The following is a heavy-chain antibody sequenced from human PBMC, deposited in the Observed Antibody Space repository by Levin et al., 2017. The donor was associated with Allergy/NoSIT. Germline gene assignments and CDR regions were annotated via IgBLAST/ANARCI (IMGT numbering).Heavy chain of an antibody. J-gene: IGHJ5*02. Sequence: SQTLSLTCAVSGGSISPYYWTWLRQPPGKGLEWIGYVYYTGSTNYNSSLKSRVTISLDTSKNHFSLKLTSVTAADTAIYYCARGQTRFDPWGQGTLVTVSS. CDR2: VYYTGST. CDR3: ARGQTRFDP. CDR1: GGSISPYY. V-gene: IGHV4-59*01.